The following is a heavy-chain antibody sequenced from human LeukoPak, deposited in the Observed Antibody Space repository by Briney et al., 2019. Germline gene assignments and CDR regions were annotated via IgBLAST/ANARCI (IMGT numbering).Heavy chain of an antibody. J-gene: IGHJ6*02. CDR2: ISKSGDHT. CDR3: ATSWGPDTSAFRWGRDGMDV. V-gene: IGHV3-23*01. Sequence: GGSLRLSCAASGFTFSSYAMSWVRQAPGKGLEWVSAISKSGDHTYYAASAKGRFTIYRDNSKNTQYLQMNSLRAEDTAVYYCATSWGPDTSAFRWGRDGMDVWGQGTTVIDS. D-gene: IGHD3-16*01. CDR1: GFTFSSYA.